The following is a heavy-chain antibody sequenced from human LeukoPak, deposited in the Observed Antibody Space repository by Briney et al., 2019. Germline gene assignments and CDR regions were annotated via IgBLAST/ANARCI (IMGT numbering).Heavy chain of an antibody. V-gene: IGHV5-51*01. J-gene: IGHJ4*02. CDR1: GSSFTDYW. CDR2: IYPGTSET. CDR3: ARDAGGSPDH. D-gene: IGHD2-8*02. Sequence: GESLKISCQGSGSSFTDYWIAWVRQLPGKDLEWLGTIYPGTSETRYSPSFQGQVTISADKSITTAYLQWSSLKASDTAIYFCARDAGGSPDHWGQGTLVTVSS.